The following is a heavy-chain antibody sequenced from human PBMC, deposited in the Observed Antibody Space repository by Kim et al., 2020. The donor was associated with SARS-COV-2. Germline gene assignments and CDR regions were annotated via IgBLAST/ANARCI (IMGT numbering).Heavy chain of an antibody. V-gene: IGHV3-23*01. D-gene: IGHD3-10*01. CDR3: HVLLWFGESYDAFDI. CDR1: GFTFSSYA. Sequence: GGSLRLSCAASGFTFSSYAMSWVRQAPGKGLEWVSAISGSGGSTYYADSVKGRFTISRDNSKNTLYLQMNSLRAEDTAVYYCHVLLWFGESYDAFDIWGQGTMVTVSS. CDR2: ISGSGGST. J-gene: IGHJ3*02.